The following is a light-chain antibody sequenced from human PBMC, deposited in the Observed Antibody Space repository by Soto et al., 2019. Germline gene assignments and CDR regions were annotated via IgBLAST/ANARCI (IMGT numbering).Light chain of an antibody. CDR2: GAS. CDR3: QQSYRIPPT. J-gene: IGKJ2*01. Sequence: DIQMTQSPSSLSASVGDTVTISCRANQTFSGHLNWYQQKPGKAPKLLIYGASFLRSGVPSRFSGSGSGTDFTLTISSLQPDDSSTYYCQQSYRIPPTFGQGTKVEI. V-gene: IGKV1-39*01. CDR1: QTFSGH.